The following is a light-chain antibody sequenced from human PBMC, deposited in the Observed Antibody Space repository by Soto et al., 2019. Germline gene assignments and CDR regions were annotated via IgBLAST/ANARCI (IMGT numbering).Light chain of an antibody. CDR3: QHYNNYPWT. CDR1: QSISSW. CDR2: KAS. Sequence: DIQMTQSPSTLSASVGDRVTITCRASQSISSWLAWYQQKPGKAPKLLIYKASSLASGVPSRFSGSGSGTEFTPTISRLQPDVFATYCFQHYNNYPWTFGQGTKVEIK. J-gene: IGKJ1*01. V-gene: IGKV1-5*03.